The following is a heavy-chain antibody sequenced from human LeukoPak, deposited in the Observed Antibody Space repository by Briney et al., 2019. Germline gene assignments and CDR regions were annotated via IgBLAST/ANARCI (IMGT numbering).Heavy chain of an antibody. Sequence: PSQTLSLTCTVSGDSISSGSYYWSWIRQPPGKGLEWIGYIYYSGSTYYNPSLKSRVTISVDTSKNQFSLKLSSVTAADTAVYYCARDIAPWIQLTYSSGWFDPWGQGTLVTVSS. CDR1: GDSISSGSYY. CDR2: IYYSGST. CDR3: ARDIAPWIQLTYSSGWFDP. J-gene: IGHJ5*02. V-gene: IGHV4-30-4*01. D-gene: IGHD5-18*01.